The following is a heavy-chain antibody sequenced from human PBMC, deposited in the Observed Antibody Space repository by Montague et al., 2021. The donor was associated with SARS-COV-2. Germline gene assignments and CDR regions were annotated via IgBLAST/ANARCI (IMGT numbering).Heavy chain of an antibody. D-gene: IGHD3-9*01. CDR3: ARQVAGGYILTGYSVGTWFDP. V-gene: IGHV4-39*01. CDR1: GGSFSTYS. CDR2: IYYSGST. Sequence: SETLSLTCAVHGGSFSTYSWNWIRQPPGKGLEWIGSIYYSGSTYYNPSLKSRVTISVDTSKNQFSLKLSSVTAADTAVYYCARQVAGGYILTGYSVGTWFDPWGQGTLVTVSS. J-gene: IGHJ5*02.